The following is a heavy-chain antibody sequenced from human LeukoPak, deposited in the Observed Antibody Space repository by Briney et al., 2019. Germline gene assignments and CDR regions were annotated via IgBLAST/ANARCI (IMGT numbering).Heavy chain of an antibody. CDR2: ISGSGGSTT. CDR1: GFTFSTYA. D-gene: IGHD4-23*01. J-gene: IGHJ4*02. CDR3: AKAPGPFRRRDVRVTYYFDY. V-gene: IGHV3-23*01. Sequence: PGGSLRLSCAASGFTFSTYAMTWVRQAPGKGLEWVSGISGSGGSTTYYADSVKGRFTISRDNSKNTLYLQMNSLRAEDTAVYYCAKAPGPFRRRDVRVTYYFDYWGQGTLVTVSS.